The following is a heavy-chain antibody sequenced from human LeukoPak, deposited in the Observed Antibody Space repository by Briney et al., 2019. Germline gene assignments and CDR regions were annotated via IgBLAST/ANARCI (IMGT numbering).Heavy chain of an antibody. CDR1: GFTFSSYA. J-gene: IGHJ4*02. V-gene: IGHV3-23*01. D-gene: IGHD3-10*01. Sequence: GGSLRLSCAASGFTFSSYAMSWVRQAPGKGLEWVSAISGSGGSTYYADSVKGRFTISRDNSKNTLYLQMNSLRAEDTAVYYCANVLRRTMVRGVVFDYWGQGTLVTVSS. CDR2: ISGSGGST. CDR3: ANVLRRTMVRGVVFDY.